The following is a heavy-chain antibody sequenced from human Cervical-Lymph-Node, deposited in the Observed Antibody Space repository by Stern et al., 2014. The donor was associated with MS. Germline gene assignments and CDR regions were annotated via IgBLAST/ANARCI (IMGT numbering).Heavy chain of an antibody. Sequence: QVQLVQSGAEVKKPGASVKVSCKASGYTFTSYGISWVRQAPGQGLEWMGWISAYNGNTNYAQKFQGRVTITRDTSASTAYMELSSLRSEDTAVYYCARALWFGESPIDSWGQGTLVTVSS. CDR1: GYTFTSYG. D-gene: IGHD3-10*01. CDR3: ARALWFGESPIDS. CDR2: ISAYNGNT. V-gene: IGHV1-18*01. J-gene: IGHJ4*02.